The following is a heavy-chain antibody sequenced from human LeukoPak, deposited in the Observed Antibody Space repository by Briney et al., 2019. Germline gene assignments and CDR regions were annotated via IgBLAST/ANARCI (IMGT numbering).Heavy chain of an antibody. V-gene: IGHV4-59*08. Sequence: PSETLSLTCTVSGGSISSYYWSWIRQPPGKGLEWIGYIYYSGSTNYNPSLKSRVTISVDTSKNQFSLKLSSVTAADTAVYYCARSLAFGYSSTGAEFDYWGQGALVTVSS. D-gene: IGHD6-13*01. J-gene: IGHJ4*02. CDR1: GGSISSYY. CDR3: ARSLAFGYSSTGAEFDY. CDR2: IYYSGST.